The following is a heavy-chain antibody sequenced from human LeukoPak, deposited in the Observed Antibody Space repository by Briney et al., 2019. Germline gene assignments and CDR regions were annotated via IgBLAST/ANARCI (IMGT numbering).Heavy chain of an antibody. Sequence: ASVKVSCKASGGTFSSYAISWVRQAPGQGLEWMGGIIPIFGTANYAQKFQGRVTITADKSTSTAYMELSSLRSEDTAVYYCARGTVTTLDAFDIWGQGTMVTVSS. CDR2: IIPIFGTA. D-gene: IGHD4-17*01. CDR1: GGTFSSYA. V-gene: IGHV1-69*06. J-gene: IGHJ3*02. CDR3: ARGTVTTLDAFDI.